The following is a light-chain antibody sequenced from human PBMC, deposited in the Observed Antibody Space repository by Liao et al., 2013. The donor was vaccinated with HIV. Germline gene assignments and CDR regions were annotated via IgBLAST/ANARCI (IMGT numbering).Light chain of an antibody. Sequence: SYELTQPPSVSVSPGQTASITCSGDKLGDKYACWYQQKPGQSPVLVIYQDRKRPSGIPERFSGSKSGNTATLTISGTQAMDEADYYCLAWDSSTASYVFGTGTKVTVL. CDR3: LAWDSSTASYV. V-gene: IGLV3-1*01. J-gene: IGLJ1*01. CDR1: KLGDKY. CDR2: QDR.